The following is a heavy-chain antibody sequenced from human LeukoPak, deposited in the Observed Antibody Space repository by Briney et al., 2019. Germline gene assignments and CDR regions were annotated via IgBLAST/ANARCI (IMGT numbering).Heavy chain of an antibody. CDR1: GFIFSNYG. Sequence: PGGSLRLSCAASGFIFSNYGMHWVRQAPGKGLEWVAVISYEGSNKYYADSVKGRFTISRDNSKNTLYLQMNSLRAEDTAVYYCAKVLGLLLRPYFDYWGREPWSPSPQ. D-gene: IGHD3-22*01. CDR2: ISYEGSNK. CDR3: AKVLGLLLRPYFDY. V-gene: IGHV3-30*18. J-gene: IGHJ4*02.